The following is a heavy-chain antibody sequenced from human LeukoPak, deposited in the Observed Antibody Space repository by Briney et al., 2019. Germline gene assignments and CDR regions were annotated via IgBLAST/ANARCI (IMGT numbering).Heavy chain of an antibody. CDR3: ARKQWAYYYDSSGYPNFDY. J-gene: IGHJ4*02. D-gene: IGHD3-22*01. CDR2: INWNRGST. V-gene: IGHV3-20*04. Sequence: PGGSLRLSCAASGFTYDDYGMSWVRQAPGKGLEWVSGINWNRGSTGYADSVKGRFTISRDNAKNSLYLQMNSLRAEDTALYYCARKQWAYYYDSSGYPNFDYWGQGTLVTVSS. CDR1: GFTYDDYG.